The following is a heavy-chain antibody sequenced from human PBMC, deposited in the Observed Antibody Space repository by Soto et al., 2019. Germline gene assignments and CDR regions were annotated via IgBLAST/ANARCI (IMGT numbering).Heavy chain of an antibody. CDR2: ISYDGSNK. CDR3: ARGREDGSGYFDY. CDR1: GFTFSSYA. D-gene: IGHD3-22*01. Sequence: GGSLRLSCAASGFTFSSYAMHWVRQAPGKGLEWVAVISYDGSNKYYADSVKGRFTISRDNSKNTLYLQMNSLRAEDTAVYDCARGREDGSGYFDYWGQGTLVTVSS. V-gene: IGHV3-30*04. J-gene: IGHJ4*02.